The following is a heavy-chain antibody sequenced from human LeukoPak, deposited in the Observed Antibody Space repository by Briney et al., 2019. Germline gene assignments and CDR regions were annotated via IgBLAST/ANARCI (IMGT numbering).Heavy chain of an antibody. CDR3: ARGRAAAGMGAFDI. D-gene: IGHD6-13*01. V-gene: IGHV1-8*01. CDR1: GYTFTSYD. J-gene: IGHJ3*02. Sequence: GASVKVSCKASGYTFTSYDINWVRQATGQGLEWMGWMNPNSGNTGYAQKFQGRVTMTRNTSISTAYMELSSLRSEDTAVYYCARGRAAAGMGAFDIWGQGTMVTVSS. CDR2: MNPNSGNT.